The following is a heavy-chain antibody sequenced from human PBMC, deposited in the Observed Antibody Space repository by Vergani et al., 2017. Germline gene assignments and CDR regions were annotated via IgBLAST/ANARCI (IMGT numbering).Heavy chain of an antibody. V-gene: IGHV4-61*10. CDR1: GGSVSSGSYY. CDR3: ARIYDSTTGWDY. D-gene: IGHD3-22*01. J-gene: IGHJ4*02. CDR2: IYYSGST. Sequence: QLQLQESGPGLVKPSETLSLTCTVSGGSVSSGSYYWSWIRQPAGKGLEWIGYIYYSGSTNYNPSLKSRVTISVDTSKNQFSLKLSSVTAADTAVYYCARIYDSTTGWDYWGQGTLVTVSS.